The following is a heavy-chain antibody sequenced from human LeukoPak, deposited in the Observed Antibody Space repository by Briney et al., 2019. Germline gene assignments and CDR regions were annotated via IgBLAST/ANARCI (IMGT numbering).Heavy chain of an antibody. CDR2: IYYTGST. CDR3: ARGQRSDAGWGLYYYYYYIDV. J-gene: IGHJ6*03. D-gene: IGHD3-10*01. V-gene: IGHV4-59*01. Sequence: SETLSLTCTVSGDSISNYYWSWIRQPPGKGLEWIGYIYYTGSTKYNPSLKSRVTISVDTSKNQFSLKLSSATAADTAVYYCARGQRSDAGWGLYYYYYYIDVWGKGTTVTVSS. CDR1: GDSISNYY.